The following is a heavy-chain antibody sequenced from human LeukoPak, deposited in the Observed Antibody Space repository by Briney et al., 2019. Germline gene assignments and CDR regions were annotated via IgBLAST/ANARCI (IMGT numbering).Heavy chain of an antibody. CDR2: IYPGDSDT. D-gene: IGHD6-13*01. CDR3: ARRRTGYSSSWYPNYFDY. J-gene: IGHJ4*02. CDR1: WYSFTSYW. V-gene: IGHV5-51*01. Sequence: GESLQISFKGSWYSFTSYWIGWGRQMPGKGVEWMGIIYPGDSDTRYSPSFQGQVTISADKSISTAYLQWSSLKASDTAMYYCARRRTGYSSSWYPNYFDYWGQGTLVTVSS.